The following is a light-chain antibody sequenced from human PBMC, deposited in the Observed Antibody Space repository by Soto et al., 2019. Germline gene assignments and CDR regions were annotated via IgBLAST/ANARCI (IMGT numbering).Light chain of an antibody. CDR2: DVS. CDR3: SSYTSSSTLVV. V-gene: IGLV2-14*01. Sequence: QSALTQPASVSGSPGQSITISCTGTSSDVGGYNYVSWYQQHPGTATKLMIYDVSNRPSGVSNRFSGSKSGNTASLNISGLQAEDEADYYCSSYTSSSTLVVFGGGTKLTVL. J-gene: IGLJ2*01. CDR1: SSDVGGYNY.